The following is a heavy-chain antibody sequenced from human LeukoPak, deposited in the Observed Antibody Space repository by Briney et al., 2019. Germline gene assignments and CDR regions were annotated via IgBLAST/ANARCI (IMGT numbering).Heavy chain of an antibody. CDR3: ARDNSGSYEDWFDP. CDR1: GFTFSSYS. D-gene: IGHD1-26*01. J-gene: IGHJ5*02. V-gene: IGHV3-21*01. Sequence: GGSLRLSCAASGFTFSSYSMNWVRQAPGKGLEWVSSISSSSSYIYYADSVKGRFTTSRDNAKNSLYLQMNSLRAEDTAVYYCARDNSGSYEDWFDPWGQGTLVTVSS. CDR2: ISSSSSYI.